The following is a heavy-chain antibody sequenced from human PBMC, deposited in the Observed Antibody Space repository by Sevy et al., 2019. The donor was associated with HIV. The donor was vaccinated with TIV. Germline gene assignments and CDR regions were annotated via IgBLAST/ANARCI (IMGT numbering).Heavy chain of an antibody. CDR1: GDSISNTPFY. CDR2: IDIRGGT. CDR3: ARDKVGYFYYYRGGDYYYFDS. Sequence: SETLSLTCTFSGDSISNTPFYWSWIRLSAGKGLEWLGRIDIRGGTNYNPSLKSRVALSVDMSKNEFSLKLNSVTAADTAVYYCARDKVGYFYYYRGGDYYYFDSWGLGTLVTVSS. J-gene: IGHJ4*02. D-gene: IGHD3-22*01. V-gene: IGHV4-61*02.